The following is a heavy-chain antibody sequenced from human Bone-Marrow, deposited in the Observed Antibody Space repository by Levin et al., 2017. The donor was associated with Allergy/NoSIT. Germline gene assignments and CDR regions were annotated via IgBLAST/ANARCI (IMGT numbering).Heavy chain of an antibody. D-gene: IGHD3-10*01. V-gene: IGHV4-34*01. CDR3: ARGTASASGFDR. Sequence: SETLSLTCDVYGGSLSGYYWTWIRQPPGKGLEWMGQIIHSGRTNYRPSLESRLSMSADTTNSRFYLHLTSVTAADTAVYYCARGTASASGFDRWGQGTLVTVSS. CDR1: GGSLSGYY. J-gene: IGHJ5*02. CDR2: IIHSGRT.